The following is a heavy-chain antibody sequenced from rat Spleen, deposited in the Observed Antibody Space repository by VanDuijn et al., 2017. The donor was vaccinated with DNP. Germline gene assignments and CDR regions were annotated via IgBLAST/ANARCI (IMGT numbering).Heavy chain of an antibody. V-gene: IGHV2S1*01. Sequence: QVQLKESGPGLVQTSQTLSLTCTVSGFSLTSYHVSWVRQPPGKGLELMGRLQSGGSTYYNSALKSRLSISRDTSKSQVFLKMNSLQTEDTAIYYCTRERMYITDYWGQGVMVTVSS. CDR1: GFSLTSYH. CDR3: TRERMYITDY. CDR2: LQSGGST. J-gene: IGHJ2*01. D-gene: IGHD1-6*01.